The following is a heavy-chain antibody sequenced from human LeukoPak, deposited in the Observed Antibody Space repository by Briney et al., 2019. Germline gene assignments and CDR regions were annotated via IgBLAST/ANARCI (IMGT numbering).Heavy chain of an antibody. J-gene: IGHJ4*02. V-gene: IGHV1-2*02. D-gene: IGHD1-26*01. CDR2: INPNSGGT. Sequence: ASVKVSCKASGYIFTSYSMHWVRQAPRQGLEWMGWINPNSGGTNYAQKFQGRVTMTRDTSISTAYMELSRLRSDDTAVYYCASSEVGAPWDYWGQGTLVTVSS. CDR1: GYIFTSYS. CDR3: ASSEVGAPWDY.